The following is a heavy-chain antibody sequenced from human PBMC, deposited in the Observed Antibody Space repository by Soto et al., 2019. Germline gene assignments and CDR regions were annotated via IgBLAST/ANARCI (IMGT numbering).Heavy chain of an antibody. Sequence: QVQLVQSGAEVKKPGSSVKVSCKASGGTFSSYSINWVRQAPGQGLEWMGEIIPIFGTANYAQKFQGRVTITADESTSTASMELSSLRSEDTAVYYCARAGGRHSGGIDYWGQGTLVTVSS. J-gene: IGHJ4*02. V-gene: IGHV1-69*01. CDR3: ARAGGRHSGGIDY. D-gene: IGHD1-26*01. CDR1: GGTFSSYS. CDR2: IIPIFGTA.